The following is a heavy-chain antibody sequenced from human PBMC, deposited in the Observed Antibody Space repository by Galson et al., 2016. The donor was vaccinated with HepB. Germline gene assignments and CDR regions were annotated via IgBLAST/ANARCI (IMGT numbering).Heavy chain of an antibody. CDR1: GYTFTGYY. V-gene: IGHV1-46*01. D-gene: IGHD1-26*01. CDR2: INPSGGST. J-gene: IGHJ3*02. CDR3: ASRWEHDAFDI. Sequence: SVKVSCKASGYTFTGYYMHWVRQAPGQGLEWMGIINPSGGSTSYAQKFQGRVTMTRDTSTSTVYMELSSLRSEDTAVYYCASRWEHDAFDIWGQGTMVTVSS.